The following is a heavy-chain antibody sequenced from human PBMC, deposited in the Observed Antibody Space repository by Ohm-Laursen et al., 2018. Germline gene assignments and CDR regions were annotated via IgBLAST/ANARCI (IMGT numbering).Heavy chain of an antibody. CDR3: ARDFEWATDV. CDR2: IKSTDDTR. Sequence: ASVKVSCKASGYSFNSNHMQWLRQSPGQGLEWMGIIKSTDDTRTYAQKFQGRVTMTKDRSTSTVYMELSSLRSDDTAVYYCARDFEWATDVWGQGTLVTVSS. CDR1: GYSFNSNH. V-gene: IGHV1-46*02. J-gene: IGHJ6*02. D-gene: IGHD3-3*01.